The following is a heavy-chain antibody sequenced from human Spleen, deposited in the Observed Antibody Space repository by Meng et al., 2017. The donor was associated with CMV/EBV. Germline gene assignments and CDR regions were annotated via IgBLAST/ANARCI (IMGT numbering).Heavy chain of an antibody. Sequence: GGSLRLSCAASGFTFNTFAMSWVRQAPGKGLEWVSAISGRGAGTYDADSVKGRFTISRDNARNSLYLQMDNLRAEDTAVYYCVRRQSVSAIDVWGQGTMVTVSS. CDR2: ISGRGAGT. CDR1: GFTFNTFA. J-gene: IGHJ3*01. CDR3: VRRQSVSAIDV. V-gene: IGHV3-23*01. D-gene: IGHD1-1*01.